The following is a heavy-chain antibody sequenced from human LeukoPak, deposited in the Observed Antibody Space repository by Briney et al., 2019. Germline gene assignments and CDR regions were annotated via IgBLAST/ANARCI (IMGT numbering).Heavy chain of an antibody. CDR1: GFRVSDYY. Sequence: PGGSLRLSCAVSGFRVSDYYMSWVRQAPGKGLEWVGLIRDSGEAFYADFARGRFAISRDESENTLYLQMMSLGVEAATVYFCSGDRAANRDWVEFDPWGQGTPVIVSS. V-gene: IGHV3-53*03. J-gene: IGHJ5*02. CDR3: SGDRAANRDWVEFDP. D-gene: IGHD3/OR15-3a*01. CDR2: IRDSGEA.